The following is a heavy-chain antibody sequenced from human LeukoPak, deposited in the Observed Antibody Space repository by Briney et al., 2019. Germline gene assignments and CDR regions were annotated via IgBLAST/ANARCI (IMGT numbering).Heavy chain of an antibody. Sequence: TSETLSLTCTVSGGSISGFHWSWIRQPPGKGLEYIGDVFYSGGTNYNSSLKSRLTISVDTSRNRFSLKLTSVTAADTAVYYCARLYAGAYTRLDPWGQGTLVAVSS. CDR2: VFYSGGT. CDR1: GGSISGFH. J-gene: IGHJ5*02. CDR3: ARLYAGAYTRLDP. V-gene: IGHV4-59*08. D-gene: IGHD2/OR15-2a*01.